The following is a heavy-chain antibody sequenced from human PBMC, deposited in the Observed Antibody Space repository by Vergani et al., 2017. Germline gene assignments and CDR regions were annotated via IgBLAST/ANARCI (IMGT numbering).Heavy chain of an antibody. CDR1: GGTFSSYA. CDR3: ARHRGYCGGGSCYSGYYYYYGMDV. CDR2: SIPIFGTA. D-gene: IGHD2-15*01. J-gene: IGHJ6*02. Sequence: QVQLVQSGAEVKKPGSSVKVSCKASGGTFSSYAISWVRQAPGQGLEWMGRSIPIFGTANYAQKFQGRVTITADESTSTVYMELSSLRSEDTAVYYCARHRGYCGGGSCYSGYYYYYGMDVWGQGTTVTVSS. V-gene: IGHV1-69*13.